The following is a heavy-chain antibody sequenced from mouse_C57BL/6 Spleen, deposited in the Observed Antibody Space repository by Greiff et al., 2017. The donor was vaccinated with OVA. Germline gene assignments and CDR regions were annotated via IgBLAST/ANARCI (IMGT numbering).Heavy chain of an antibody. D-gene: IGHD5-5*01. CDR2: IDPADSYT. CDR3: ARPLPSPVYYFDY. Sequence: VQLQQPGAELVKPGASVKLSCTASGFTFTSYWMHWVKQRPGQGLEWIGEIDPADSYTNYDQKFKGKATMTADTSSSTAYLQLSSLTSEDSAVYYCARPLPSPVYYFDYWGQGTTLTVSS. CDR1: GFTFTSYW. J-gene: IGHJ2*01. V-gene: IGHV1-50*01.